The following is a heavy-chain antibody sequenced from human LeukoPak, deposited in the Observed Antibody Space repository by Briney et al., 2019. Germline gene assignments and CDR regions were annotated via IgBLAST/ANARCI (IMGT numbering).Heavy chain of an antibody. Sequence: GGSLRLSCAASGFTFSSYVMHWVRQAPGKGLEYVSAISTNGGGTYYANSVKGRFTISRDNSKNTLYLRMGSLRAEDMAVYYCARGYGDYGKYYFDSWGQGTLVTVSS. J-gene: IGHJ4*02. CDR2: ISTNGGGT. D-gene: IGHD4-17*01. V-gene: IGHV3-64*01. CDR1: GFTFSSYV. CDR3: ARGYGDYGKYYFDS.